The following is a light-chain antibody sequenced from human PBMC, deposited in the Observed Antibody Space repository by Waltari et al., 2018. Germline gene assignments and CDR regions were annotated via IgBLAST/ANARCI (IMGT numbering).Light chain of an antibody. J-gene: IGLJ1*01. V-gene: IGLV1-51*02. CDR2: ENN. CDR3: GTWDASLGGI. Sequence: QSVLTQPPSVSAAPGQTVTISCSADSSKIGNNYVSWYQHFPGTAPKLLIYENNRRPSRFPDLFSGSKSGTSTTLDITGLQTRDVADYYCGTWDASLGGIFGTGTKVTVL. CDR1: SSKIGNNY.